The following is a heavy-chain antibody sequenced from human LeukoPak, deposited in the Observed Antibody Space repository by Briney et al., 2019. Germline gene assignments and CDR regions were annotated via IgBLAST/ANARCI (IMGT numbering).Heavy chain of an antibody. CDR1: GFTFSNYG. Sequence: GRSLRLSCAASGFTFSNYGMHWVRQAPGKGLEWVAVISYDGNNEFYADSVKGRFTISRDNSKNTLYLQMSSLRAEDTALYYCAKDGRSWSFDYWGQGTLVTVSS. V-gene: IGHV3-30*18. D-gene: IGHD6-19*01. CDR2: ISYDGNNE. CDR3: AKDGRSWSFDY. J-gene: IGHJ4*02.